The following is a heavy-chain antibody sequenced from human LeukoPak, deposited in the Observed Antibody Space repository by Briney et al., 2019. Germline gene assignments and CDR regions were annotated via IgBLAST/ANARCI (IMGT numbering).Heavy chain of an antibody. CDR2: ISGSGGGT. V-gene: IGHV3-23*01. D-gene: IGHD3-10*01. J-gene: IGHJ4*02. CDR3: ATGSYSGDSAPTCDDY. Sequence: GGSLRLSCAASGFTFRSYAMSWAPLAPGKGLEWVSTISGSGGGTWYLDSVKGRFTISRDNSKNTLWLHMTSLRAEERAIYYCATGSYSGDSAPTCDDYWGEGTLVTVSS. CDR1: GFTFRSYA.